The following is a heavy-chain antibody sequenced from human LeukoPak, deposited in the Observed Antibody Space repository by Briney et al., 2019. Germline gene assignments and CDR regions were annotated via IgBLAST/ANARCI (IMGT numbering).Heavy chain of an antibody. D-gene: IGHD3-22*01. CDR1: DGSISGYY. CDR2: IYYTGNT. V-gene: IGHV4-59*08. CDR3: ARHHGTMIVVSPHWHFDL. J-gene: IGHJ2*01. Sequence: SETLCLTCTVSDGSISGYYWSWIRQPPGKGLEWIGPIYYTGNTNYNPSLKSRLTISVDTSKNHLSLKLSSVTAAETAVYYCARHHGTMIVVSPHWHFDLWGRGTLVTVSS.